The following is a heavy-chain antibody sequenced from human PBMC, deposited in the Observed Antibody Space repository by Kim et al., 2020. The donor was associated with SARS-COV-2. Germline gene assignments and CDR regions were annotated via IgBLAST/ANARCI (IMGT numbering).Heavy chain of an antibody. CDR3: ARALDTTVTPGGGYYYYYYYMDG. CDR2: IYYSGSA. D-gene: IGHD4-17*01. J-gene: IGHJ6*03. Sequence: SETLSLTCTVSGGSISSYYWSWIRQPPGKGLEWIGYIYYSGSANYNPSLKSRVTISVDTSKNQFSLKLSSVTAADTAVYYCARALDTTVTPGGGYYYYYYYMDGWGKGTTVTVSS. V-gene: IGHV4-59*01. CDR1: GGSISSYY.